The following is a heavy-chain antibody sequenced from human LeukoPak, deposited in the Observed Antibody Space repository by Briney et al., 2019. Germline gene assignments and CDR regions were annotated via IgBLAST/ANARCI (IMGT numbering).Heavy chain of an antibody. V-gene: IGHV4-59*08. CDR3: ARLGSCCNGAFDI. Sequence: SETLSLTCTVSGGSISSYYWSWIRQPPGKGLEWIGYIYYSGSTNYNPSLKSRVTISVDTSKNQFSLKLSSVTAADTAVYYCARLGSCCNGAFDIWGQGTLVTVSS. J-gene: IGHJ3*02. D-gene: IGHD2-2*01. CDR1: GGSISSYY. CDR2: IYYSGST.